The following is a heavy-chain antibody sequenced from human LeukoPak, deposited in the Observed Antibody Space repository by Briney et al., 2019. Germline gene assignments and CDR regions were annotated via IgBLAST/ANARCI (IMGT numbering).Heavy chain of an antibody. J-gene: IGHJ2*01. CDR1: GGSVSSGSYY. Sequence: SETLSLTCTVSGGSVSSGSYYWSWIRQPPGKGLEWIGYIYYSGSTNYDPSLKSRVTIPVDTSKNQFSLKLSSVTAADPAVYYCASRYDSSGYYFWYFDLWGRGTLVTVSS. V-gene: IGHV4-61*01. CDR3: ASRYDSSGYYFWYFDL. CDR2: IYYSGST. D-gene: IGHD3-22*01.